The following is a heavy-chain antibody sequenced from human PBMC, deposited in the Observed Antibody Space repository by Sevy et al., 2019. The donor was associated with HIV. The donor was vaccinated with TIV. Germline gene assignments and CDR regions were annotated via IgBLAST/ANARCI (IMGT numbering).Heavy chain of an antibody. CDR1: GFSFSSYP. Sequence: GESLKISCAASGFSFSSYPLHWVRQPPGKGLEWVAVMSYNGNKKYNADFVKGRFTMSRDNAKNSLYLQMNSLRVEDTAVYYCARVSGDYYHMDVWGPGTTVTVSS. CDR3: ARVSGDYYHMDV. CDR2: MSYNGNKK. J-gene: IGHJ6*02. V-gene: IGHV3-30*04.